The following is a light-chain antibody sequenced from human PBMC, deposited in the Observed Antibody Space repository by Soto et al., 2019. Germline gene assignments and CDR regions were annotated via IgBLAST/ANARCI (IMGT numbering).Light chain of an antibody. V-gene: IGLV2-14*01. CDR2: DVS. CDR1: ISDVGTYNS. Sequence: QSVLTPPAAVSVAPGPSLAISFTGTISDVGTYNSVSWYQQYPGKAPKLMIHDVSNRPSGVSDRFSGSKSGNTASLTISGLQSEDEADYYCSSYTSSSSYVFGSGTKVTV. J-gene: IGLJ1*01. CDR3: SSYTSSSSYV.